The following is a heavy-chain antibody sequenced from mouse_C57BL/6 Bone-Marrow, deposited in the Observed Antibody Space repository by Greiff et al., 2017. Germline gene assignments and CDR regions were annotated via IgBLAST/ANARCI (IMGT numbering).Heavy chain of an antibody. CDR2: ISSGSSTI. J-gene: IGHJ4*01. CDR3: ARDERHYAMDD. D-gene: IGHD2-12*01. CDR1: GFTFSDYG. V-gene: IGHV5-17*01. Sequence: EVQLVESGGGLVKPGGSLKLSCAASGFTFSDYGMRWVRQATEKGLEWVAYISSGSSTIYYADKVKGRFTIARANGKNTLFLHMRRLRSEDTAMYSCARDERHYAMDDWGTGTSVTASS.